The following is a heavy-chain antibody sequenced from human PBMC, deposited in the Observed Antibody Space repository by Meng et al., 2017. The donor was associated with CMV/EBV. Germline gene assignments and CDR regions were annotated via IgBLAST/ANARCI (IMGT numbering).Heavy chain of an antibody. Sequence: GPGRCNPSEHLAITCIVAGASIKNYNWNGVRQPAGQGLEWIGIIQVIGHTAYNPSLKSRVTVSLDASKSQFSLTLNSVTAADTATYYCAGSRPGGGACDYGGQGILVTVSS. D-gene: IGHD3-16*01. CDR1: GASIKNYN. J-gene: IGHJ4*02. CDR2: IQVIGHT. V-gene: IGHV4-4*07. CDR3: AGSRPGGGACDY.